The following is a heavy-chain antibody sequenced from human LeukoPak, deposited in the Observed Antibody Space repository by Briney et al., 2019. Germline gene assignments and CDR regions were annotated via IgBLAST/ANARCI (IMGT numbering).Heavy chain of an antibody. J-gene: IGHJ4*02. V-gene: IGHV4-59*01. D-gene: IGHD3-16*02. CDR3: ARYVWGSYPTFEDY. CDR2: ISYSGST. CDR1: GGSISSYY. Sequence: SETLSLTCTVSGGSISSYYWSWIRQPPPKGLERIGYISYSGSTNYNPSLKSRVTISVDTSKNQFSLKLSSVTAADTAVYYCARYVWGSYPTFEDYWGQGTLVTVSS.